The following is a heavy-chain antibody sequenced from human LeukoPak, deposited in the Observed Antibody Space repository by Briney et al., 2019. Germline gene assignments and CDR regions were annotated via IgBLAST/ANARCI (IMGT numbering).Heavy chain of an antibody. J-gene: IGHJ4*02. V-gene: IGHV4-61*05. Sequence: SETLSLTCTVSGGSISSNSYYWGWIRQPPGKGLEWVGYIYYSGSTNYNPSLKSRVTISVDTSKNQFSLKLSSVTAADTAVYCCARSDYGDYVPLDYWGQGTLVTVSS. D-gene: IGHD4-17*01. CDR1: GGSISSNSYY. CDR3: ARSDYGDYVPLDY. CDR2: IYYSGST.